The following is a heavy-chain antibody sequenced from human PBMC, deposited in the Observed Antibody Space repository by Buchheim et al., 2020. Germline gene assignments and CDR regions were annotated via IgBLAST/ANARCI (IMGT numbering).Heavy chain of an antibody. J-gene: IGHJ6*02. CDR3: TTVPNDYGDSYYYYYYGMDV. V-gene: IGHV3-15*01. D-gene: IGHD4-17*01. CDR2: IKSKTDGGTT. CDR1: GFTFSNAW. Sequence: EVQLVESGGGLVKPGGSLRLSCAASGFTFSNAWMSWVRQAPGKGLEWVGRIKSKTDGGTTDYAAHVKGRFTISRYDSKNTLYLQMNSLKNEDTAVYYCTTVPNDYGDSYYYYYYGMDVWGQGTT.